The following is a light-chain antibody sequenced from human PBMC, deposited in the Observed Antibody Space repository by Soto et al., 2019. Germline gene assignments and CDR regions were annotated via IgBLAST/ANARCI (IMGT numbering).Light chain of an antibody. Sequence: EIVLTQSPATLSLSPGERAILSCRASQSVGTYLAWYQQKPGQAPRLLIYDASNRATGIPARFGGSGSGTDFTLTINILEPEDFAVYYCQQRSNWPGTFGPGTKVDIK. CDR1: QSVGTY. CDR2: DAS. V-gene: IGKV3-11*01. CDR3: QQRSNWPGT. J-gene: IGKJ3*01.